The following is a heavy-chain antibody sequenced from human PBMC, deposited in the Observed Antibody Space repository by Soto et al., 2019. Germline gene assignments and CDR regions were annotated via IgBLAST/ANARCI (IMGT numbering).Heavy chain of an antibody. D-gene: IGHD2-2*02. V-gene: IGHV3-74*01. Sequence: PGGSLRLSCAASGFTLSSYWIHWVRQAPGKGLVWVSRINSVGSSTSYADSVKGRFTISRDNAKNTLYLQMNSLRAGDTAVYYCARQLPTAIRGGYYYSYGMDVWGQGTTVTVSS. CDR2: INSVGSST. CDR1: GFTLSSYW. CDR3: ARQLPTAIRGGYYYSYGMDV. J-gene: IGHJ6*02.